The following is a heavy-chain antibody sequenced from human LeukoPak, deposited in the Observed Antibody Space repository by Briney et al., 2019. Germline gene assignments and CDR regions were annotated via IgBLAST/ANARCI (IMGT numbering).Heavy chain of an antibody. CDR1: GGSFSGYY. V-gene: IGHV4-34*01. D-gene: IGHD4-17*01. J-gene: IGHJ4*02. CDR2: INHSGST. CDR3: ARGPHDYGDYAYDY. Sequence: PSETLSLTCAVYGGSFSGYYWSWIRQPPGKGLEWIGEINHSGSTNCNPSLKSRVTISVDTSKNQFSLKLSSVTAADTAVYYCARGPHDYGDYAYDYWGQGTLVTVSS.